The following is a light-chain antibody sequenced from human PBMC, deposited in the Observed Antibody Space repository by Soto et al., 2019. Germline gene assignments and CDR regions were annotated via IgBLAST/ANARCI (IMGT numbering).Light chain of an antibody. V-gene: IGKV3-15*01. CDR3: QQYNSWPPYT. Sequence: EIVMTQSPATLSVSPGEGVTLSCRASQSVSSNLAWYQQKPGQAPRLLIYGASTRATGVPARFSGSGSGTECTLTISSLQSEDFAVYYCQQYNSWPPYTFGQGTKLEIK. CDR1: QSVSSN. CDR2: GAS. J-gene: IGKJ2*01.